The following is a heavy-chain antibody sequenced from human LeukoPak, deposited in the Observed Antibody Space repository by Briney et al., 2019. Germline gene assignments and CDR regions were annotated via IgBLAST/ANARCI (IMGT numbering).Heavy chain of an antibody. J-gene: IGHJ4*02. CDR3: ARGLVGNWGARVWHFDY. D-gene: IGHD7-27*01. CDR2: IIPLLGTA. Sequence: SVKVSCKASGGTFSSYAISWVRQAPGQGLEWMGGIIPLLGTANYAQKFQGRVTMTRDTSTSTVYMELSSLRSEDTAVYYCARGLVGNWGARVWHFDYWGQGTLVTVSS. V-gene: IGHV1-69*10. CDR1: GGTFSSYA.